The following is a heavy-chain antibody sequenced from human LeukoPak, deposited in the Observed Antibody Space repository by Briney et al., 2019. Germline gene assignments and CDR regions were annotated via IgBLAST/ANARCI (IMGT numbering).Heavy chain of an antibody. CDR1: GFTFSSYE. D-gene: IGHD2-2*01. CDR2: ISTNGGST. V-gene: IGHV3-64*02. Sequence: GGSLRLSCAASGFTFSSYEINWVRQAPGKGLEYVSGISTNGGSTYYADSVKGRFTISRDNSKNTLYLQMGSLRAEDMAVYYCARDSTGVGYFDYWGQGTLVTVSS. J-gene: IGHJ4*02. CDR3: ARDSTGVGYFDY.